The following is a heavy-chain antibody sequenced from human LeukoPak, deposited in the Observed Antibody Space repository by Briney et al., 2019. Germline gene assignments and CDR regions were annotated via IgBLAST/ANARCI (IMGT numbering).Heavy chain of an antibody. CDR2: ISVGGGDT. V-gene: IGHV3-23*01. Sequence: GGSLRLSCEASGFIFSSYVMGWVRQAPGKGLEWVSSISVGGGDTFTADSVKGRFTITRENSKNTLYLQMMGLRVEDTAIYYCAIAKGPVDIVVAATGVFGYWGQGTLVTVSS. CDR1: GFIFSSYV. J-gene: IGHJ4*02. CDR3: AIAKGPVDIVVAATGVFGY. D-gene: IGHD2-15*01.